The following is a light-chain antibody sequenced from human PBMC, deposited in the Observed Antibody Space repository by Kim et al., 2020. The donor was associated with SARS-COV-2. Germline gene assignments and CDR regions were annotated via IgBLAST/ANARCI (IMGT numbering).Light chain of an antibody. V-gene: IGKV1-5*03. CDR3: QQYDSYWT. CDR1: QSINSW. J-gene: IGKJ1*01. CDR2: KAS. Sequence: DIQMTQSPSTLSASVGDRVTITCRASQSINSWLAWYQQKPVKAPKVLIYKASSLESGVPSRFSGSESGTEFTLTISSLQPDDFATYYCQQYDSYWTFGQGTKVDIK.